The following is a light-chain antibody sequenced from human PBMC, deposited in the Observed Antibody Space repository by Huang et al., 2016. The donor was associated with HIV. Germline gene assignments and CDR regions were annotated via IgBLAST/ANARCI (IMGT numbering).Light chain of an antibody. CDR2: TAS. Sequence: DIHMTQSPSSLSASVGDRVTTTCRAMQNINTFLKWDQRKPGKAPNLLIYTASNLQSGVPSRFRGSGSGTDFTLTISSLQPEDFATYYCQQSYSPLHTFGQGTTLDIK. V-gene: IGKV1-39*01. CDR3: QQSYSPLHT. J-gene: IGKJ2*01. CDR1: QNINTF.